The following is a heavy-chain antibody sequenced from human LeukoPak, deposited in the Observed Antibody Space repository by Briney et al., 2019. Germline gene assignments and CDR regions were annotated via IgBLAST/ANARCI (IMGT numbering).Heavy chain of an antibody. D-gene: IGHD5-18*01. Sequence: GGSLRLSCAASGFTFSSYSMNWVRQAPGKGREWVSYISSSSSTIYYADSVKGRFTISRDNAKNSLYLQMNSLRAEDTAVYYCASIQLWLHNYYMDVWGKGTTVTVSS. CDR3: ASIQLWLHNYYMDV. J-gene: IGHJ6*03. V-gene: IGHV3-48*01. CDR1: GFTFSSYS. CDR2: ISSSSSTI.